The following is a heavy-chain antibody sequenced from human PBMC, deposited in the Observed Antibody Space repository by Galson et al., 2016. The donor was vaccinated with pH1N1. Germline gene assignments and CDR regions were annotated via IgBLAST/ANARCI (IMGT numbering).Heavy chain of an antibody. V-gene: IGHV3-23*01. CDR1: GFTFTNYA. D-gene: IGHD6-13*01. Sequence: SLRLSCAASGFTFTNYAMNWVRQAPGKGLEWVSTISGTGDTTYYADSVKGRFTISRQNSKSTLYLQMNSLTAEDTAGYYCARAIFAAAAVWGQGTLVTVSS. CDR2: ISGTGDTT. J-gene: IGHJ4*02. CDR3: ARAIFAAAAV.